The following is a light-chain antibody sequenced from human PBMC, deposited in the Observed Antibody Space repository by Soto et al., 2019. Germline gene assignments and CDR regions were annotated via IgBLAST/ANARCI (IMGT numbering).Light chain of an antibody. V-gene: IGLV2-11*01. CDR1: SSDVGGYNY. CDR2: GVS. J-gene: IGLJ1*01. Sequence: QSVLTQPRSVSGSPGQSVTISCTGTSSDVGGYNYVSWYQQHPGTAPKLIIFGVSKRPSGVPDRFPGSKSGNTASLSISGLQAEDEADYYCSSYAGTYSYVLGTGTKVTVL. CDR3: SSYAGTYSYV.